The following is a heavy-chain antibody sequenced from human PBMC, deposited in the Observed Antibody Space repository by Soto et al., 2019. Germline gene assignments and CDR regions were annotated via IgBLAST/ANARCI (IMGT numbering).Heavy chain of an antibody. D-gene: IGHD3-9*01. Sequence: EVQLVESGGGLVKPGGSLRLSCAASGFTFSSYSMNWVRQAPGQGLEWVSSISSSSSTIYYADSVKGRFTISRDNAKNSQCLQRNSLRDEDTAVYYCSSQEPYYDILTGYYPMCFDLWGRGTLVTVSS. CDR2: ISSSSSTI. CDR1: GFTFSSYS. J-gene: IGHJ2*01. V-gene: IGHV3-21*01. CDR3: SSQEPYYDILTGYYPMCFDL.